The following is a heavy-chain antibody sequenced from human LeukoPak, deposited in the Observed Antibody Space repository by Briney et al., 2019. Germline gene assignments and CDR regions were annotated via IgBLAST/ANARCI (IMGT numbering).Heavy chain of an antibody. CDR2: IYTSGST. J-gene: IGHJ5*02. CDR1: GDSISSGTYY. V-gene: IGHV4-61*02. Sequence: PPETLSLTCTVSGDSISSGTYYWNWIRQPAGKGLEWIGRIYTSGSTIYNPSLKSRVTISVDTSKNQVSLKLSSVTAADTAVYYCATSRFSGGLGRFDPWGQGTLVTVSS. D-gene: IGHD3-10*01. CDR3: ATSRFSGGLGRFDP.